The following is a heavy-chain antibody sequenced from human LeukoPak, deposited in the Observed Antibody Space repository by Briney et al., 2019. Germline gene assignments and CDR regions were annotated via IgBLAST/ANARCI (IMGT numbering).Heavy chain of an antibody. J-gene: IGHJ3*02. CDR2: INPSGGST. CDR1: GYTFTSYY. D-gene: IGHD3-22*01. Sequence: ASVKVSCKASGYTFTSYYMHWVRQAPGQGLEWMGIINPSGGSTSYAQKFQGRVTMTRDMSTSTVYMELSSLRSEDTAVYYCARGRYYYDSSGYYRAFDIWGQGTMVTVSS. CDR3: ARGRYYYDSSGYYRAFDI. V-gene: IGHV1-46*01.